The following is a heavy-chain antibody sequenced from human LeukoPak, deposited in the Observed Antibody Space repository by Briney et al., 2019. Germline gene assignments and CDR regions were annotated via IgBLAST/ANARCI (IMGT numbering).Heavy chain of an antibody. V-gene: IGHV3-23*01. J-gene: IGHJ4*02. CDR3: AKDREFGVILD. CDR1: GFTFSSYA. Sequence: GGSLRLSCAASGFTFSSYAMSCVRQAPGKGLEWVSAISGSGGSTYYADSVKGRFTISRDNSKNTLYLQMNSLRAEDTAVYYCAKDREFGVILDWGQGTLVTVSS. CDR2: ISGSGGST. D-gene: IGHD3-16*01.